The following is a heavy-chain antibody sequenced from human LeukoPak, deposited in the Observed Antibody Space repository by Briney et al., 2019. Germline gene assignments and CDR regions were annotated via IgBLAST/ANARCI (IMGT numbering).Heavy chain of an antibody. V-gene: IGHV3-23*01. J-gene: IGHJ4*02. D-gene: IGHD3-16*02. Sequence: GGSLRLSCAASGFTFSSYAMSWVRQAPGKGLEWVSAISGSGGSTYYADSVKGRFTISRDNSKNTLYLQMNSLRAEDTAVYYCARDAGLRLGELSLDYWGQGTLVTVSS. CDR2: ISGSGGST. CDR3: ARDAGLRLGELSLDY. CDR1: GFTFSSYA.